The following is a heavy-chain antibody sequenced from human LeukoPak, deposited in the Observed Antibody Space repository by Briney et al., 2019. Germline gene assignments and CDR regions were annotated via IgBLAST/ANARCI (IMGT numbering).Heavy chain of an antibody. CDR1: GFTLSDYS. CDR2: ISGGGNTI. CDR3: ARDNRLVVCLASYYMGV. Sequence: GGSLRLSCVASGFTLSDYSMNWVRQAPGKGLEWIAYISGGGNTIYYADSVKARFTISRDTAENSLYLQMDSLKVEDTAVYYCARDNRLVVCLASYYMGVGGKGKAVTVS. J-gene: IGHJ6*03. D-gene: IGHD2-8*02. V-gene: IGHV3-48*04.